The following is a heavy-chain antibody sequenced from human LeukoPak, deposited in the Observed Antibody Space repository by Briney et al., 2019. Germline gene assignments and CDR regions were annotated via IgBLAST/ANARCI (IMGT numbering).Heavy chain of an antibody. J-gene: IGHJ4*02. D-gene: IGHD1-26*01. CDR1: GVSVSSGSYY. CDR3: ARVEVGYAPFDY. V-gene: IGHV4-61*01. CDR2: IYYSGST. Sequence: PSETLSLTCTVSGVSVSSGSYYWGWIRQPPGKGLEWIGYIYYSGSTNYNPSLKSRVTISVDTSKNRFSLKVSSVTAADTAVYYCARVEVGYAPFDYWGQGTLVSVSS.